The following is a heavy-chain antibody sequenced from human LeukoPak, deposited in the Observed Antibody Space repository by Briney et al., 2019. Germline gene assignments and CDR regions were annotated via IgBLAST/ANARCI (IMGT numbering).Heavy chain of an antibody. D-gene: IGHD6-13*01. CDR1: GGSISSYY. CDR2: IYYSGST. Sequence: SETLSLTCTVSGGSISSYYWSWIRQPPGKGLEWIGYIYYSGSTNYNPSLKSRVTISVDTSKNQFSLKLSSVTAADTAVYYCARGSGGSWQLLYFDYWGQGTLVTVSS. V-gene: IGHV4-59*01. CDR3: ARGSGGSWQLLYFDY. J-gene: IGHJ4*02.